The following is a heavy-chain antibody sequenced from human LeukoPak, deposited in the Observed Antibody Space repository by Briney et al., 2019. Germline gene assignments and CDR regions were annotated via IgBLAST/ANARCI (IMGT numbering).Heavy chain of an antibody. V-gene: IGHV3-30*01. CDR3: AETTFDY. CDR2: ISYDGSNK. CDR1: GFTFSSYA. J-gene: IGHJ4*02. D-gene: IGHD1-1*01. Sequence: WGSLRLSCAASGFTFSSYAMHWVRQAPGKGLEWVAVISYDGSNKYYADSVKGRFTISRDNSKNTLYLQMNSLRAEDTAMYYCAETTFDYWGQGTLVTVSS.